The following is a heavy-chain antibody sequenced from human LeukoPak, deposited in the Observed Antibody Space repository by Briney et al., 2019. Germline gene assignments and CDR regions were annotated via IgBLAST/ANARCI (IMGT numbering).Heavy chain of an antibody. CDR2: ISGSGGST. CDR1: GFTFSSYA. V-gene: IGHV3-23*01. CDR3: AKDPIRIVGAYYFDY. J-gene: IGHJ4*02. Sequence: PGGSLRLSCAASGFTFSSYAMSWVRQAPGKGLEWVSAISGSGGSTYYADSVKGRFTISRDNSKNTLYLQMNSLRAEDTAVCYCAKDPIRIVGAYYFDYWGQGTLVTVSS. D-gene: IGHD1-26*01.